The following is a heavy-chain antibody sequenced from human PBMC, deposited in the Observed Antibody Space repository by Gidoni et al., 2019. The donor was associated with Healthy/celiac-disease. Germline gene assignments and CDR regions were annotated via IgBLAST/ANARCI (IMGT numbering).Heavy chain of an antibody. CDR3: ARPAPYYEFWSGSNSYYYYGMDV. J-gene: IGHJ6*02. V-gene: IGHV4-39*01. D-gene: IGHD3-3*01. CDR2: IDYSGST. Sequence: QLQLQASGPGLVQPSATLSLTCTGSAGSSSSSSSYWGRIRQPQGKGLEWIGIIDYSGSTYYNPSLKSRVTISVDTAKNQFALKLSFVTAADTAVYYCARPAPYYEFWSGSNSYYYYGMDVWGQGTTVTVSS. CDR1: AGSSSSSSSY.